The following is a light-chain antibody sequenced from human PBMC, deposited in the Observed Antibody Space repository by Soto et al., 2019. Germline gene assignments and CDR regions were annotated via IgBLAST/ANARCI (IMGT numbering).Light chain of an antibody. Sequence: QPVLTQPASVSGSPGQSITISCTGTSSDVGGYNYVSWYQQHPGKAPKLMIYDVSNRPSGVSNRFSGSKSGNTASLTISGLQAEDEDDYYCSSYTSSSTLVVFGGGTTVTVL. CDR3: SSYTSSSTLVV. J-gene: IGLJ2*01. V-gene: IGLV2-14*01. CDR2: DVS. CDR1: SSDVGGYNY.